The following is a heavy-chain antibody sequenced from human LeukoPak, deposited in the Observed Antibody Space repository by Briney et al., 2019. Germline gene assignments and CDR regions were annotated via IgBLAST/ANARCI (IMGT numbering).Heavy chain of an antibody. D-gene: IGHD6-13*01. CDR3: ARNTGYSSSWSYGMDV. CDR1: GFTFSNYA. J-gene: IGHJ6*02. Sequence: GSLRLSCVASGFTFSNYAMSWVRQAPGKGLEWVSGINVSGGSTYYADSVKGRFTSSRDNSKNMVYLQMNSLRTEDTAVYYCARNTGYSSSWSYGMDVWGQGTTVTVSS. CDR2: INVSGGST. V-gene: IGHV3-23*01.